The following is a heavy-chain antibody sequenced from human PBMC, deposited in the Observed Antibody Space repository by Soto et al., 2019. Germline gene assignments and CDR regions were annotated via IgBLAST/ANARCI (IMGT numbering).Heavy chain of an antibody. V-gene: IGHV3-23*01. CDR3: AKVEGYSSGWSKI. D-gene: IGHD6-19*01. Sequence: VQLLESGGGLVQPGGSLILSCAPSGFTFSIYAMSWVRQAPGKGLQWVSSISGSGGSTYYADSVNGRFTISRDNSKNTLYLQMNSLRAEDTAVYYCAKVEGYSSGWSKIWGQGTLVTVSS. J-gene: IGHJ4*02. CDR2: ISGSGGST. CDR1: GFTFSIYA.